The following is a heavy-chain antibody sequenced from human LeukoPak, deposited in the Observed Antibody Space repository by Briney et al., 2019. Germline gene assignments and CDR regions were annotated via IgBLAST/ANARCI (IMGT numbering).Heavy chain of an antibody. Sequence: GASVKVSCKASGGTFSSYAISWVRQAPGQGLEWMGGIIPIFGTANYAQKFQGRVTITADKSTSTAYMELSSLRSEDTAVYYCARHQDGTLVRGVVVWGQGTLITVSS. D-gene: IGHD3-10*01. CDR1: GGTFSSYA. CDR3: ARHQDGTLVRGVVV. CDR2: IIPIFGTA. J-gene: IGHJ4*02. V-gene: IGHV1-69*06.